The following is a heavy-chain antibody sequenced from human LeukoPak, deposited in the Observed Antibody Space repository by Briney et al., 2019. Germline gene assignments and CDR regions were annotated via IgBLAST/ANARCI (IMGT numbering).Heavy chain of an antibody. J-gene: IGHJ4*02. D-gene: IGHD6-19*01. Sequence: SETLSLTCTVSGGSISSYYWSWIRQPPGKGLEWIGYIYYSGSTNYNPSLKSRVTISVDTSKNQFSLKLSSVTAADTAVYYCARTRLNSYSSGWYYFDYWGQGTLVTVSS. CDR3: ARTRLNSYSSGWYYFDY. V-gene: IGHV4-59*01. CDR1: GGSISSYY. CDR2: IYYSGST.